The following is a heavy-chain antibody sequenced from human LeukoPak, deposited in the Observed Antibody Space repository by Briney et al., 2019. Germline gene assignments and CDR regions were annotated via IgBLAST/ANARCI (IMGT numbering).Heavy chain of an antibody. CDR3: ARGGNFWSGYLFDY. Sequence: SETLSLTCAVYGGSFSGYYWSWIRQPPGKGLEWIGEINHSGSTNYNPSFKSRVTISVDTSKNQFSLKLSSVTAADTAVYYCARGGNFWSGYLFDYWGQGTLVTVSS. CDR2: INHSGST. D-gene: IGHD3-3*01. CDR1: GGSFSGYY. V-gene: IGHV4-34*01. J-gene: IGHJ4*02.